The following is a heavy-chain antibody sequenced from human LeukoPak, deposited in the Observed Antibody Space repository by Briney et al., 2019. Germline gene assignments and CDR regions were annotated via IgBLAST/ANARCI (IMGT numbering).Heavy chain of an antibody. CDR1: GFTFDDYT. D-gene: IGHD3-16*01. V-gene: IGHV3-43*01. CDR3: ARDYSGENVFDI. CDR2: ISWDGGST. Sequence: GGSLRLSCAASGFTFDDYTMHWVRQAPGKGLEWVSLISWDGGSTYYADSVKGRFTISREIAKNSLYLQMNSLRAGDTAVYYCARDYSGENVFDIWGQGTMVTVSS. J-gene: IGHJ3*02.